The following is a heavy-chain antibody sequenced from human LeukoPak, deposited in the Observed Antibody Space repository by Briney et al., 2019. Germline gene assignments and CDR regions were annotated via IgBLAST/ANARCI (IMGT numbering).Heavy chain of an antibody. Sequence: QSGGSLRLSCAASGFTFSSYGMSWVRQAPGKGLEWVSALSASGGNTYYADSVKGRFTISRDNSKNTLYLQMNSLRAEDTAVYYCARTGGGSGYWGQGTLVTVSS. CDR1: GFTFSSYG. J-gene: IGHJ4*02. D-gene: IGHD2-15*01. CDR3: ARTGGGSGY. CDR2: LSASGGNT. V-gene: IGHV3-23*01.